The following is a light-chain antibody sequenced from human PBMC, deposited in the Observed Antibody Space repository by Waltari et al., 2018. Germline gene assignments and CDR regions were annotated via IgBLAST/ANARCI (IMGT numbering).Light chain of an antibody. CDR2: VNSDGSH. V-gene: IGLV4-69*01. Sequence: QLVLTQSPSASASLGASVKLTCTLSSGHSTNIIAWHQQQPEKGPRYLMKVNSDGSHSKGDQMPDRFSGSSSGAEHYLTISSRQCEDEADYYCQTGGHGTWVFGGGTKLTVL. CDR1: SGHSTNI. J-gene: IGLJ3*02. CDR3: QTGGHGTWV.